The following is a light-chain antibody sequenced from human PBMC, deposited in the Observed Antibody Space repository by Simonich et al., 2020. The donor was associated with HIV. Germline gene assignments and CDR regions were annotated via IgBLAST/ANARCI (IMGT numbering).Light chain of an antibody. J-gene: IGLJ2*01. CDR2: EVN. CDR3: SSYAGSNTVV. Sequence: QSALTQPPSASGSPGQSVTIPCTGTNSAVGGYNFVSWYQQHPGKAPKLIIYEVNKRPTGVPDRCSGSKSDNTASLTVSGLQAEDEANYYCSSYAGSNTVVFGGGTKLTVL. V-gene: IGLV2-8*01. CDR1: NSAVGGYNF.